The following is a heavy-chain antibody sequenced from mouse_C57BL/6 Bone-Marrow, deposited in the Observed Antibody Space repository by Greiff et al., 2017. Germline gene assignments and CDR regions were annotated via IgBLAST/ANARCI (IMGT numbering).Heavy chain of an antibody. CDR1: GYTFTSHW. CDR3: ASDYYGSEGAMDY. CDR2: IFPGSGST. J-gene: IGHJ4*01. Sequence: QVQLQQSGPELVRPGASVKISCKAPGYTFTSHWMQWVRQRPGQGLEWIGEIFPGSGSTYYNEKFKGKATLTVDTSSSTAYMQLSSLTSEYSAVYFCASDYYGSEGAMDYWGQGTSVTVSS. D-gene: IGHD1-1*01. V-gene: IGHV1-56*01.